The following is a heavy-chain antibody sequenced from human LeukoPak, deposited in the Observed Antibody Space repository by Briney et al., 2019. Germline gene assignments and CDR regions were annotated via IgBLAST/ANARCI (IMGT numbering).Heavy chain of an antibody. J-gene: IGHJ4*02. CDR3: ARERHYYESGSYHDKKYYFDF. Sequence: ASVKVSCKASGYTFTSYGISWVRQAPGQGLEWMGWISPNNGNTKYAKKVRGRVSMTTDTSTNTAYMELRSLRSDDTAVYYCARERHYYESGSYHDKKYYFDFWGLGTLVTVSS. V-gene: IGHV1-18*01. CDR2: ISPNNGNT. D-gene: IGHD3-10*01. CDR1: GYTFTSYG.